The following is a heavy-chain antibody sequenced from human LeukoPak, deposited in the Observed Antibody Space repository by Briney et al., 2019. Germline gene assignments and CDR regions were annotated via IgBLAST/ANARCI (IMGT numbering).Heavy chain of an antibody. V-gene: IGHV4-59*01. CDR2: IYYSGST. CDR1: GGSISSYH. CDR3: ARAGSYSSSWYSYYYYYGMDV. D-gene: IGHD6-13*01. J-gene: IGHJ6*02. Sequence: PSETLSLTCTVSGGSISSYHWSWIRQPPGRGLEWIGYIYYSGSTNYNPSLKSRVTISVDTSKNQFSLKLSSVTAADTAVYYCARAGSYSSSWYSYYYYYGMDVWGQGTTVTVSS.